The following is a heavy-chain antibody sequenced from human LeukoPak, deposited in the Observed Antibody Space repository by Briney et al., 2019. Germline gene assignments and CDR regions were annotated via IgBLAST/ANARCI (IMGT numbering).Heavy chain of an antibody. V-gene: IGHV3-7*03. Sequence: GSLRLSCAASGFTFSSYWMSWVRQAPGKGLEWVANINKDGGEKYYVDSVKGRFTISRDNAKNSLYLQMNSLRAEDTAVYYCTSSFWSGYMARWWGQGTLVTVSS. CDR1: GFTFSSYW. D-gene: IGHD3-3*01. CDR2: INKDGGEK. CDR3: TSSFWSGYMARW. J-gene: IGHJ4*02.